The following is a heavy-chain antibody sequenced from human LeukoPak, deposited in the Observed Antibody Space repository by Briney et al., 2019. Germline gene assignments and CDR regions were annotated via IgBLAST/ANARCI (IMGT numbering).Heavy chain of an antibody. Sequence: GGSLRLSCAASGFTFSNYWMSWVRQSPGRGLEWVVNIDQDGSAKYYVDSVGGRFTVTRDNAKNSLYLQIDSLRAEDTAVYYCASVESYGSILDYWGRGTLVTVSS. D-gene: IGHD3-10*01. CDR3: ASVESYGSILDY. J-gene: IGHJ4*02. CDR2: IDQDGSAK. V-gene: IGHV3-7*01. CDR1: GFTFSNYW.